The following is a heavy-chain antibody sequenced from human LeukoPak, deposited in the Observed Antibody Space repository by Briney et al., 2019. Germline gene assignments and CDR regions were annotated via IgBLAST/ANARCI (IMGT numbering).Heavy chain of an antibody. CDR1: GGTFSSYA. Sequence: ASVKVSCKASGGTFSSYAISWVRQAPGQGLEWMGGINPIFGTANYAQKFQGRVTITTDESTSTAYMELSSLRSEDTAVYYCARDDCSGGSCYFDYWGQGTLVTVSS. V-gene: IGHV1-69*05. CDR3: ARDDCSGGSCYFDY. J-gene: IGHJ4*02. D-gene: IGHD2-15*01. CDR2: INPIFGTA.